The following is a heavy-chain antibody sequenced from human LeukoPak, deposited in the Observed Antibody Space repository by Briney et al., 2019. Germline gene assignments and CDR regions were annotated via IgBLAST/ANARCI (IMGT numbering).Heavy chain of an antibody. V-gene: IGHV4-59*01. CDR2: IYYSGST. Sequence: SETLSLTCTVSGGSISSYYWSWIRQPPGKGLEWIGYIYYSGSTNYNPSLKSRVTISVDTSKNQFSLKLSSVTAADTAVYYCARVIYDSSGYQDAFDIWGQGTMVTVSS. CDR3: ARVIYDSSGYQDAFDI. D-gene: IGHD3-22*01. CDR1: GGSISSYY. J-gene: IGHJ3*02.